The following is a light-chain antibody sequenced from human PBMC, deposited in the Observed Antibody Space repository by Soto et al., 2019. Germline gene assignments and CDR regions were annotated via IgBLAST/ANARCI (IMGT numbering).Light chain of an antibody. J-gene: IGKJ1*01. CDR3: QQYGSSPTWT. V-gene: IGKV3-20*01. CDR1: QSVSNNY. CDR2: GAS. Sequence: EKVLAPSPVPPSLSPGGRATLSCRARQSVSNNYLAWYQQKPGQAPRLLIYGASTRATGIPDRFSGSGSGTDFTLTISRLEPEDSAVYYCQQYGSSPTWTFGQGTKVDIK.